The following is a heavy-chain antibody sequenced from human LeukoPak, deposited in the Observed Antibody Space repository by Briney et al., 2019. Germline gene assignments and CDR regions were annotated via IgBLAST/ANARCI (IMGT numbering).Heavy chain of an antibody. CDR2: IKQDGSEK. V-gene: IGHV3-7*01. CDR3: ARRRAITMVQGFSFDY. CDR1: GFTFSSDW. J-gene: IGHJ4*02. D-gene: IGHD3-10*01. Sequence: GGSLRLSCAAAGFTFSSDWTSSVRQAPGKGLEWVANIKQDGSEKYYVDSVKGRFTISRDNAKNSLYLQTHSLRAEDTAVYYCARRRAITMVQGFSFDYWGQGTLVTVSS.